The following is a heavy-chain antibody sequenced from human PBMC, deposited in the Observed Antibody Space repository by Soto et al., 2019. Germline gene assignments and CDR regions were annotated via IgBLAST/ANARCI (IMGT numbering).Heavy chain of an antibody. Sequence: ASVKVSCRASGYTFTSYGISWVRQAPGQGLEWMGWISAYNGNTNYAQKLQGRVTMTTDTSTSTAYMELRSLRSDDTAVYYCARDLGYGSGSYYNNYYYYGMDVWGQGTTVTSP. CDR1: GYTFTSYG. J-gene: IGHJ6*02. D-gene: IGHD3-10*01. CDR3: ARDLGYGSGSYYNNYYYYGMDV. CDR2: ISAYNGNT. V-gene: IGHV1-18*04.